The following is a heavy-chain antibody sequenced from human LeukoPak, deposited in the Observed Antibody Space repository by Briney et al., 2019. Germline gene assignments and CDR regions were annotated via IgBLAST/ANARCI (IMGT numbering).Heavy chain of an antibody. Sequence: GAPVKVSCKASGYTFSDYYMHWVRQAPGQGLEWMGWINPNSGGTNYAQKFQGRVTMTRDTSISTAYMELSRLRSDDTAVYYCARDCYSSGCLDYWGQGTLVTVSS. CDR3: ARDCYSSGCLDY. J-gene: IGHJ4*02. CDR2: INPNSGGT. D-gene: IGHD6-19*01. CDR1: GYTFSDYY. V-gene: IGHV1-2*02.